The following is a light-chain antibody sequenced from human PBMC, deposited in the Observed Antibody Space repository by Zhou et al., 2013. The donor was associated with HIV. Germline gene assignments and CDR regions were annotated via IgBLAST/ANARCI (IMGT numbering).Light chain of an antibody. J-gene: IGKJ4*01. CDR1: QDISSW. Sequence: DISMSQSPFSVSASVGDRVTIICRASQDISSWLAWYQQKPGKAPNLLIYDASSLQSGVPSRFSGSGSGTDFTLTISSLQPEDFATYYCQQSYSTPQLTFGGGTKVDIK. CDR3: QQSYSTPQLT. V-gene: IGKV1-12*01. CDR2: DAS.